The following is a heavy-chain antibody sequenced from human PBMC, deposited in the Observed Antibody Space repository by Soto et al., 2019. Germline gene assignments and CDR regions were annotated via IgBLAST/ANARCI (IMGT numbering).Heavy chain of an antibody. V-gene: IGHV3-33*01. CDR3: AGRQTSPRTRGAASARGGMDV. CDR2: IWNDGNGY. CDR1: GFKFNNYG. D-gene: IGHD6-13*01. J-gene: IGHJ6*01. Sequence: QVQLVESGGGVVQPGRSLRLSCAASGFKFNNYGMHWVRQAPGKGLEWVAVIWNDGNGYYYANSVKGRFTISRDNSKNTLYLQMSGLWAEDTAVYYGAGRQTSPRTRGAASARGGMDVWGQGTTVNVSS.